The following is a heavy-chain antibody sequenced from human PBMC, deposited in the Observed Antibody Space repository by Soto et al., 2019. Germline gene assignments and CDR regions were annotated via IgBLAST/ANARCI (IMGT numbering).Heavy chain of an antibody. V-gene: IGHV3-23*01. Sequence: GGSLRLSCAASGFTFSSYAMSWVRQAPGKGLEWVSAISGSGGSTYYADSVKGRFTISRDNSKNTLYLQMNSLRAEDTDVYYCAKGIVPGPYDSSATHWGQGTLVTVSS. CDR3: AKGIVPGPYDSSATH. J-gene: IGHJ4*02. D-gene: IGHD3-22*01. CDR1: GFTFSSYA. CDR2: ISGSGGST.